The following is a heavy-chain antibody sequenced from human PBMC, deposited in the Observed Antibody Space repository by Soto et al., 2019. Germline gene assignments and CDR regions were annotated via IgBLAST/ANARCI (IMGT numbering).Heavy chain of an antibody. CDR2: INPNSGGT. J-gene: IGHJ6*02. V-gene: IGHV1-2*02. CDR1: GYTFTGYY. Sequence: GASVKVSCKASGYTFTGYYMHWVRQAPGQGLEWMGWINPNSGGTNYAQKFQGRVTMTRDTSISTAYMELSRLRSDDTAVYYCARAAFRDGPYYDFWSGYHSMDVWGQGTTVTVSS. D-gene: IGHD3-3*01. CDR3: ARAAFRDGPYYDFWSGYHSMDV.